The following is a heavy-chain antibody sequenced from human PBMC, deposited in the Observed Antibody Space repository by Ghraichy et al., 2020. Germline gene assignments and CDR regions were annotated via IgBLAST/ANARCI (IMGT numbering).Heavy chain of an antibody. Sequence: GGSLRLSCAVSGFTFSSYAMSWVRQAPGKGLEWVSVISGSGGSTYYEDSVKGRFTISRDNSKNTLYLQMNSLRVEDTAVYYCAKKASRTEAGSVGYYGMDVWGQGTTVTVSS. D-gene: IGHD3-10*01. CDR2: ISGSGGST. V-gene: IGHV3-23*01. J-gene: IGHJ6*02. CDR3: AKKASRTEAGSVGYYGMDV. CDR1: GFTFSSYA.